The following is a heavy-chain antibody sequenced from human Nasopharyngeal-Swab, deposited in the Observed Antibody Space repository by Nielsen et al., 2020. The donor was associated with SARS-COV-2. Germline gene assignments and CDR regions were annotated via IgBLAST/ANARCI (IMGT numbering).Heavy chain of an antibody. CDR2: IIARGRNT. V-gene: IGHV3-11*01. CDR1: GFTFSDYY. Sequence: GGSLRLSCAASGFTFSDYYMAWVRQAPGKGLELLSYIIARGRNTDSADSVKGRFTSSRDNANNLLFLHMNSLRGEDTAVYYCARDKGYQVLLDFYYHGLDAWGHGTAVTVSS. CDR3: ARDKGYQVLLDFYYHGLDA. D-gene: IGHD3-3*01. J-gene: IGHJ6*02.